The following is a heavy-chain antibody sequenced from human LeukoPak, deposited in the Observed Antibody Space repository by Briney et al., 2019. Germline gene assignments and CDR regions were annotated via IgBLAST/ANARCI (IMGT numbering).Heavy chain of an antibody. V-gene: IGHV4-59*01. CDR1: GGSISSYY. CDR3: ARGPYDFWSGYYYYYYMDV. CDR2: IYYSGST. Sequence: MTSETLSLTCTVSGGSISSYYWSWIRQPPGKGLEWIGYIYYSGSTNYNPSLKSRVTISVDTSKNQFSLKLSSVTAADTAVYYCARGPYDFWSGYYYYYYMDVWGKGTTVTVSS. J-gene: IGHJ6*03. D-gene: IGHD3-3*01.